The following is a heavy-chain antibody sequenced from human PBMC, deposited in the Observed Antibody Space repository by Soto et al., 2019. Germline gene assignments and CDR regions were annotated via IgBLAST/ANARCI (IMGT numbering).Heavy chain of an antibody. CDR3: AKDNQVGYSSGWFDY. D-gene: IGHD6-19*01. CDR1: GFTFSRYG. Sequence: PGGALRVSCAASGFTFSRYGMHWVRQAPGKGLEWVAVISYDGSNKYYADSVKGRFTISRDNSKNTLYLQMNSLRAEDTAVYYCAKDNQVGYSSGWFDYWGQGT. V-gene: IGHV3-30*18. J-gene: IGHJ4*02. CDR2: ISYDGSNK.